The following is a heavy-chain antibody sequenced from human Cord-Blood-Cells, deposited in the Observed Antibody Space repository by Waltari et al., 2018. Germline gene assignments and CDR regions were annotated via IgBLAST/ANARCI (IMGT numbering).Heavy chain of an antibody. J-gene: IGHJ4*02. CDR3: ARKAATSFDY. CDR1: GYSLSSGYY. Sequence: QVQLQESGPGLVKPSETLSLPCAVSGYSLSSGYYWRWIRQPPGKGLEWIGSIYHSGSTYYNPSLKSRVTISVDTSKNQFSLKLSSVTAADTAVYYCARKAATSFDYWGQGTLVTVSS. CDR2: IYHSGST. D-gene: IGHD5-12*01. V-gene: IGHV4-38-2*01.